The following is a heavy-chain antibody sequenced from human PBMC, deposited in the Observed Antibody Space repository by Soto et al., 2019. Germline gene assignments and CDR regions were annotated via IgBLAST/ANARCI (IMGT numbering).Heavy chain of an antibody. J-gene: IGHJ5*02. D-gene: IGHD3-10*02. CDR3: ARGGLFGYKIGTWFDP. Sequence: GGSLRLSCAASGFTFSSYDMHWVRQATGKGLEWVSAIGTAGDTYYPGSVKGRFTISRENAKNSLYLQMNSLRAGDTAVYYCARGGLFGYKIGTWFDPWGQGTLVTVSS. CDR1: GFTFSSYD. CDR2: IGTAGDT. V-gene: IGHV3-13*01.